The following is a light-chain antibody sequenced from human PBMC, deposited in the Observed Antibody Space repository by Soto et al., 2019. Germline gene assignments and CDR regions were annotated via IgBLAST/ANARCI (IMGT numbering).Light chain of an antibody. J-gene: IGLJ2*01. CDR2: RSD. V-gene: IGLV1-47*01. CDR1: SSNIGSNH. CDR3: SARDDSLSGVV. Sequence: QSVLTQPPSTSGTPGQRVTISCSGSSSNIGSNHVYWYQQFPGMAPKLLMYRSDQRPTGVPDRFSRSKSGTSASLAISGLRSDDEADYYCSARDDSLSGVVFGGGTKLTVL.